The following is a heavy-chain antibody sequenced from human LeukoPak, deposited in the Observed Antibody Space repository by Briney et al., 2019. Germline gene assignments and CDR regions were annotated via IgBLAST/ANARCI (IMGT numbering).Heavy chain of an antibody. CDR3: ARDRLSHSGYDTNWFDP. V-gene: IGHV1-69*04. Sequence: ASVKVSCKASGGTFSSYAISWVRQAPGQGLEWMGRIIPTLGIANYAQKFQGRVTITADKSTSTAYMELSSLRSEDTAVYYCARDRLSHSGYDTNWFDPWGQGTLVTVSS. D-gene: IGHD5-12*01. CDR2: IIPTLGIA. J-gene: IGHJ5*02. CDR1: GGTFSSYA.